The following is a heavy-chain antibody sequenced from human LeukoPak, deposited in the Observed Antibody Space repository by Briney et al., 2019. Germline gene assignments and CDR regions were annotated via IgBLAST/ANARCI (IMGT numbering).Heavy chain of an antibody. V-gene: IGHV3-30*03. J-gene: IGHJ4*02. Sequence: GGSLRLSCTASGFTFSDYAMHWVRQAPGKGLEWVAVISDDGRNKCYADSVKGRFTIPRDNSKNTLSLQMNSLRDEDTAIYYCARGRVRSHRTVPEYWGQGTLVTVSS. CDR2: ISDDGRNK. D-gene: IGHD1-1*01. CDR3: ARGRVRSHRTVPEY. CDR1: GFTFSDYA.